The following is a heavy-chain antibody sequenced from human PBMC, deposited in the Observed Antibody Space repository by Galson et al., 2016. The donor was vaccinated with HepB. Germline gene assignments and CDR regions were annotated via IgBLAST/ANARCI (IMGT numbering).Heavy chain of an antibody. CDR2: IHPAGGEK. CDR3: AREAPIAAPAAYDY. J-gene: IGHJ4*02. Sequence: SLRLSCAASGFRFGTYWMSWVRQAPGKGLEWVANIHPAGGEKYYMDSVRGRFAISRDNTENSLYLQMNSLRAEDTAVYYCAREAPIAAPAAYDYWGQGTLVTVSS. CDR1: GFRFGTYW. V-gene: IGHV3-7*01. D-gene: IGHD6-13*01.